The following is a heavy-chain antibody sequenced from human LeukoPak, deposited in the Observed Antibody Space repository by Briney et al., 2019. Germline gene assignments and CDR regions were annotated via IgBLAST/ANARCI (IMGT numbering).Heavy chain of an antibody. V-gene: IGHV1-2*02. CDR1: GYTFTGYY. J-gene: IGHJ4*02. CDR2: MNPYSGGT. Sequence: ASVKVSCKASGYTFTGYYMHWVRQAPGQGLEWMGWMNPYSGGTNYAQKFQGRVSMPRDTSISTAYMELRRLSSDDTAIYYCARPYCNGGSCHDYFDYWGQGTLVSVSS. D-gene: IGHD2-15*01. CDR3: ARPYCNGGSCHDYFDY.